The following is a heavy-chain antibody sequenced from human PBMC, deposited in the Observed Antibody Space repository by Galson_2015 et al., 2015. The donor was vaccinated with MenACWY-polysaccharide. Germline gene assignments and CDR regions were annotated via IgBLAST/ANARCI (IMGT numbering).Heavy chain of an antibody. CDR1: GYSFHTYW. CDR2: IYPSDSDT. CDR3: QVWTGYYDFDY. Sequence: QSGAEVKKPGESLKISRKGSGYSFHTYWIAWVRQMPGKGLEWMGNIYPSDSDTNYNPSFEGQVTISADKSINTAYLQWSSLKASDTAMYYCQVWTGYYDFDYWGQGTLVTVSS. V-gene: IGHV5-51*03. D-gene: IGHD3/OR15-3a*01. J-gene: IGHJ4*02.